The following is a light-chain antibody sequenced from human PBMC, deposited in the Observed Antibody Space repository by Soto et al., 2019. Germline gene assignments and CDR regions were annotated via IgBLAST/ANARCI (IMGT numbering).Light chain of an antibody. CDR2: DVS. CDR1: SNDIGGYIY. CDR3: SSYTGSDVVI. V-gene: IGLV2-14*01. J-gene: IGLJ2*01. Sequence: QSALTQPASVSGSPGQSITISCTGTSNDIGGYIYVSWYQQPPDKAPKLIIYDVSNRPSGVSNRFSGSKSGNTASLTISGLQAEDEAHYYCSSYTGSDVVIFGGGTKLTVL.